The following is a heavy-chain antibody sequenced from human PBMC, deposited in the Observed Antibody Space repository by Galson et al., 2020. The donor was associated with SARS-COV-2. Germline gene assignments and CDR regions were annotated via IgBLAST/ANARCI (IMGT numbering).Heavy chain of an antibody. J-gene: IGHJ4*02. Sequence: GGSLRLSCAASGFTFSNYAMPWVRKAPGKGPEWVAVISSDGSNSFYADSLKGRFTISRDNSKSTLYLQMNSLRAEDTAVYYCARGGEWELPYYFDYWGQGTLVTVSS. V-gene: IGHV3-30*04. CDR1: GFTFSNYA. D-gene: IGHD1-26*01. CDR3: ARGGEWELPYYFDY. CDR2: ISSDGSNS.